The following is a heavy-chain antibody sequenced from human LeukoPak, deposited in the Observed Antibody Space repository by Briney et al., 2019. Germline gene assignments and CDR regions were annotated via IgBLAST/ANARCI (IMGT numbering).Heavy chain of an antibody. CDR1: GGSFSGHY. J-gene: IGHJ4*02. CDR2: INHSGSA. V-gene: IGHV4-34*01. Sequence: SETLSLTCAVYGGSFSGHYWSWIRQPPGKGLEWIGEINHSGSANYNPSLKSRVTISVDTSKNQFSLKLSSVTAADTAVYYCARGDPAAIAYWGQGTLVTVSS. D-gene: IGHD2-2*01. CDR3: ARGDPAAIAY.